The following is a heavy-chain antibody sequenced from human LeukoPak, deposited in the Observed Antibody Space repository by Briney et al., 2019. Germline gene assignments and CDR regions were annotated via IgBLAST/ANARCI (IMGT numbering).Heavy chain of an antibody. Sequence: ASVKVSFKASVYTFTGYYMHGVRQAPGQGLEWMGWINPNSGGTNHSKTFQGRATMTRDTSITTASMELSGLRSDDTAVYYCARGDIVAVPTASNWFDPWGQGTLVPVSS. V-gene: IGHV1-2*02. J-gene: IGHJ5*02. CDR3: ARGDIVAVPTASNWFDP. CDR2: INPNSGGT. CDR1: VYTFTGYY. D-gene: IGHD2-2*01.